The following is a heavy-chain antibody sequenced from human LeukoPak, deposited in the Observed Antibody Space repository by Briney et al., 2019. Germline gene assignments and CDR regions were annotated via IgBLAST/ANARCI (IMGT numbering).Heavy chain of an antibody. CDR3: ARAPRSRDGYQPLDY. V-gene: IGHV3-66*01. D-gene: IGHD5-24*01. J-gene: IGHJ4*02. CDR2: IYSGGST. CDR1: GFTVSSNY. Sequence: GGSLRLSCAASGFTVSSNYMSWVRQAPGKGLEWVSVIYSGGSTYYADSVKGRFTISRDNSKNTLYPQMNSLRAEDTAVYYCARAPRSRDGYQPLDYWGQGTPVTVSS.